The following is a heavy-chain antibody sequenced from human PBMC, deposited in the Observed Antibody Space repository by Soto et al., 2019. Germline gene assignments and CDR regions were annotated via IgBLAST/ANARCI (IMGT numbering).Heavy chain of an antibody. D-gene: IGHD3-22*01. V-gene: IGHV3-48*03. CDR1: GFTFSSYE. Sequence: PGGSLRLSCVASGFTFSSYEMNWVRQAPGKGLEWVSYIDRSGRNKYYADSVKGRFTISRDSAKNSLYLQMHSLTAEDTAVYYCARDSTYYDSSDYFDHWGQGTPVTVS. CDR3: ARDSTYYDSSDYFDH. CDR2: IDRSGRNK. J-gene: IGHJ4*02.